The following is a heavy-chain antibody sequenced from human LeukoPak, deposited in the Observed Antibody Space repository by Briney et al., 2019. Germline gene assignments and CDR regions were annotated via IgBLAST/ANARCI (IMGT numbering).Heavy chain of an antibody. D-gene: IGHD1-26*01. J-gene: IGHJ4*02. CDR3: ARTAIHVHSGSYFVS. CDR2: IYSTGST. V-gene: IGHV4-4*07. Sequence: PSETLSLTCTVSGDSITSHDYWSWIRQPAGQGLEWIGRIYSTGSTNYNPSLKSRVTMFVDTSKNAFSLKLSSVTAADTGVYYCARTAIHVHSGSYFVSWGQGTLVAVSS. CDR1: GDSITSHDY.